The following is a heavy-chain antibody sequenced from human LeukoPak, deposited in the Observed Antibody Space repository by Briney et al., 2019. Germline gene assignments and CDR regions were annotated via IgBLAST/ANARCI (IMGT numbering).Heavy chain of an antibody. V-gene: IGHV3-11*01. D-gene: IGHD3-16*02. J-gene: IGHJ3*02. Sequence: GGSLRLSCAASGFTFSDYYMSWIRQAPGKGLEWVSYISSSGSTIYYADSVKGRFTISRDNAKNSLYLQVNSLRAEDTAVYYCARDFSTITFGGVISPDAFDIWGQGTMVTVSS. CDR1: GFTFSDYY. CDR2: ISSSGSTI. CDR3: ARDFSTITFGGVISPDAFDI.